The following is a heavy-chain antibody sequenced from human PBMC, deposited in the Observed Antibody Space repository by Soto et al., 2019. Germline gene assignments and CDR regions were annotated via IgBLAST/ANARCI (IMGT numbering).Heavy chain of an antibody. CDR2: INHSGST. J-gene: IGHJ4*02. D-gene: IGHD3-22*01. V-gene: IGHV4-34*01. Sequence: SETLSLTCAVYGGSFSGYYWSWIRQPPGKGLEWIGEINHSGSTNYNPSLKSRVTISVDTSKNRFSLKLSSVTAADTAVYYCARDIDDSSGYLYYFDYWGQGTLVTVSS. CDR3: ARDIDDSSGYLYYFDY. CDR1: GGSFSGYY.